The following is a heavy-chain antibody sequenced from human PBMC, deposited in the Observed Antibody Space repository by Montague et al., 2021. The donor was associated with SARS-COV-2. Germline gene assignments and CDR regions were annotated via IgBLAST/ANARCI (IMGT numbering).Heavy chain of an antibody. D-gene: IGHD3-3*01. V-gene: IGHV1-24*01. CDR1: GHTVTEAP. J-gene: IGHJ3*02. CDR3: ATEGLSVFGVVIYAFHM. Sequence: SVKVSCKVSGHTVTEAPMHWVRQAPGKGLEWMGSFDPAHGETVYAQNFQDRFTMTEDTSTDTAYMELSSLRFEDTAVYYCATEGLSVFGVVIYAFHMWGPGTMVTVSS. CDR2: FDPAHGET.